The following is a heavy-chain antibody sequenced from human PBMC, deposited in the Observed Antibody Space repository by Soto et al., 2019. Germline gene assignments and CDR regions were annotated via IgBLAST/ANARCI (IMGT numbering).Heavy chain of an antibody. Sequence: PSETLSLTCTVSGGSISSDGYYWSWIRQHPGKGLEWIGYIYYSGSTYYNPSLKSRVTISVDTSKNQFSLKLSSVTAADTAVYYCARGHFITMVRADAFDIWGQGTMVTVSS. CDR3: ARGHFITMVRADAFDI. D-gene: IGHD3-10*01. CDR2: IYYSGST. CDR1: GGSISSDGYY. V-gene: IGHV4-31*03. J-gene: IGHJ3*02.